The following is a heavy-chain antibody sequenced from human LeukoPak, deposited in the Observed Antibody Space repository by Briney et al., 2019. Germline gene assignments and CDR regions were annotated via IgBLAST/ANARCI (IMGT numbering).Heavy chain of an antibody. V-gene: IGHV4-39*01. D-gene: IGHD3-3*01. CDR1: GDSINNSIYY. CDR2: IHYSGTT. J-gene: IGHJ6*03. Sequence: SETLSLTCTVSGDSINNSIYYWGWIRQSPGKGLEWIGSIHYSGTTYSNPSLKSRLTISEDTSKNQVSLKLSSVTAADTAVYCCASGRKEWSVYMDVWGKGTTVTISS. CDR3: ASGRKEWSVYMDV.